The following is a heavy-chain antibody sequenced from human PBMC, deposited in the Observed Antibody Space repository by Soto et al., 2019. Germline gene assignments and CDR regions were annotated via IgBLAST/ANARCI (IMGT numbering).Heavy chain of an antibody. J-gene: IGHJ4*02. V-gene: IGHV3-23*01. Sequence: PGGSLRLSCAASGFTFSTCVMNWVRQVPGKGLEWVSGVSASGGSTYYSDSVKGRFTISRDNSKNTLYLQVNSLRAEDTAVYYCAKSHDSWSLRSDYWGQGTLVTVSS. CDR3: AKSHDSWSLRSDY. CDR1: GFTFSTCV. D-gene: IGHD3-10*01. CDR2: VSASGGST.